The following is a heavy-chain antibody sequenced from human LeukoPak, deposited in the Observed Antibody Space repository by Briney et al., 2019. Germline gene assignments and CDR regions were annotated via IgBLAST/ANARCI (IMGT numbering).Heavy chain of an antibody. V-gene: IGHV3-30*02. Sequence: GGSLRLSCAASGFTFSSYGMHWVRQAPGKGLEWVAFIRYDGSNKYYADSVKGRFTISRDNSKNTLYLQMNSLRAEDTAVYYCARSEDIVVVVAAQHFDYWGQGTLVTVSS. J-gene: IGHJ4*02. CDR3: ARSEDIVVVVAAQHFDY. D-gene: IGHD2-15*01. CDR2: IRYDGSNK. CDR1: GFTFSSYG.